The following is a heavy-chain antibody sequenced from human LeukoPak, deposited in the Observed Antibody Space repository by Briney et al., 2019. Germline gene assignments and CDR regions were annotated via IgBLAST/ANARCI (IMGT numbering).Heavy chain of an antibody. V-gene: IGHV1-8*01. Sequence: ASVKVSCKASGYTFTSYDINWVRQATGQGLEWMGWMSPNSGNTGYAQKFQGRVTMTRNTSISTAYMELSSLRSEDTAVYYCARIDSSGYYPGYWGQGTLVTVSS. CDR2: MSPNSGNT. CDR3: ARIDSSGYYPGY. CDR1: GYTFTSYD. J-gene: IGHJ4*02. D-gene: IGHD3-22*01.